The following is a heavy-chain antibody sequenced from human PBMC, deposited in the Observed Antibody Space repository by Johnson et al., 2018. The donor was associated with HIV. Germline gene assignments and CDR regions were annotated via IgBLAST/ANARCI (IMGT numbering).Heavy chain of an antibody. J-gene: IGHJ3*02. Sequence: VQLVESGGGLVQPGGSLRLSCAASGFTFTNHYMTWVRQAPGKGLEWVANIKQDGSEKYSVDSVKGRFTISRDNAKSSLYLQMNSLRAEDTAVYYCAREASYCSGGSCYRAGSFDIWGQGTMVTVSS. CDR3: AREASYCSGGSCYRAGSFDI. CDR2: IKQDGSEK. CDR1: GFTFTNHY. D-gene: IGHD2-15*01. V-gene: IGHV3-7*03.